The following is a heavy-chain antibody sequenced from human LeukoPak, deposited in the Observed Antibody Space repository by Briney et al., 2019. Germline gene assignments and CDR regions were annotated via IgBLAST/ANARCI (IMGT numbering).Heavy chain of an antibody. J-gene: IGHJ4*02. CDR2: IYYSGST. CDR1: GGSISSGGYY. Sequence: SETLSLTCTVSGGSISSGGYYWSWIRQHPGKGLEWIGYIYYSGSTYYNPSLKSRVTISVDTSKNQFSLKLSSVTAADTAMYYCARSRKAAGKSVYFDYWGQGTLVTVSS. D-gene: IGHD6-13*01. CDR3: ARSRKAAGKSVYFDY. V-gene: IGHV4-31*03.